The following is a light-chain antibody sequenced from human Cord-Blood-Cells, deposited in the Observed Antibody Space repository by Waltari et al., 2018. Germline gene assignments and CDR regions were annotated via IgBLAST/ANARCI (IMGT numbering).Light chain of an antibody. CDR3: CSYAGSSYV. J-gene: IGLJ1*01. CDR2: EGS. CDR1: SSDVGSYNL. Sequence: QSALTQPASVSGSPGQSITISCTGTSSDVGSYNLVSWYQQHPGKAPKLMIYEGSKRPSGVSNRFSGSKSGNTASLTISGLQAEDEADYYCCSYAGSSYVFGTGTKVTVI. V-gene: IGLV2-23*01.